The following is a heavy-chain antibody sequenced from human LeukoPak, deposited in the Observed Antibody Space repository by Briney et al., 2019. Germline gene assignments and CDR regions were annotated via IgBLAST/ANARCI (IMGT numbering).Heavy chain of an antibody. D-gene: IGHD4-17*01. J-gene: IGHJ4*02. CDR3: AREGDYGDYPGGH. Sequence: GGPLRLSCAASGFTFSSYSMNWVRQAPGKGLEWVSSISSSSSYIYYADSVKGRFTISRDNAKNSLYLQMNSLRAEDTAVYYCAREGDYGDYPGGHWGQGTLVTVSS. CDR2: ISSSSSYI. V-gene: IGHV3-21*01. CDR1: GFTFSSYS.